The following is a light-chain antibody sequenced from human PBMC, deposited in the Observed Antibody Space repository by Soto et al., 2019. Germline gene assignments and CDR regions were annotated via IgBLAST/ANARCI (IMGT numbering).Light chain of an antibody. CDR3: QQRYSTTRT. CDR1: QSISSY. Sequence: IHRIQSPSSMSASVGYRVTITCWASQSISSYLHWYQQKPGKAPKTLIYAASSLQAGVPSRCSVSGAGTDFSLTISSLKHEDVFTFYCQQRYSTTRTFGQGTKVDIK. J-gene: IGKJ1*01. CDR2: AAS. V-gene: IGKV1-39*01.